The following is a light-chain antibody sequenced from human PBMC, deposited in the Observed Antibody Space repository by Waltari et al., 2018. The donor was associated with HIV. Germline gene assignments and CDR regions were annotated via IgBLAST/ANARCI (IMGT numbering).Light chain of an antibody. CDR3: QQANSFLAIT. Sequence: DIQMTQSPSSVSTSVGDRVTITCRASRDINHWLAWYQQKPGKAPKLLIYDASSLQSGVPSRFSGSGSGTEFTLTISSLQAEDSAVYYCQQANSFLAITFGQGTRLEIK. J-gene: IGKJ5*01. CDR1: RDINHW. CDR2: DAS. V-gene: IGKV1-12*01.